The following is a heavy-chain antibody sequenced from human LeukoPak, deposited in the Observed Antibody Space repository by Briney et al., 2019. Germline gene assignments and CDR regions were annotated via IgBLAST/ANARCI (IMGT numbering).Heavy chain of an antibody. CDR1: GFTFSRTW. J-gene: IGHJ5*01. D-gene: IGHD3-16*01. CDR3: ARDPDSDNAWGWFDS. Sequence: GGSLRLSCAASGFTFSRTWMSWVRHSPVKGLEWVANINGDGSEEYYVDSVKGRFTISRANARSSLYLQMNSLRGEDTAVYYCARDPDSDNAWGWFDSWGQGTVVTVSS. V-gene: IGHV3-7*01. CDR2: INGDGSEE.